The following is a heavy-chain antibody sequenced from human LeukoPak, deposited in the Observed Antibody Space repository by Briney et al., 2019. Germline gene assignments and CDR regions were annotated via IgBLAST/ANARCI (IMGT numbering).Heavy chain of an antibody. Sequence: SETLSLTCTVSGGSISSYYWSWIRQPAGKGLEWIGRIYTSGSTNYNPSLKSRVTMSVDTSKNQFSLKLSSVTAADTAVYYCAREGCSGGSCYYPMYYFDYWGQGTLVTVSS. V-gene: IGHV4-4*07. CDR2: IYTSGST. D-gene: IGHD2-15*01. CDR1: GGSISSYY. CDR3: AREGCSGGSCYYPMYYFDY. J-gene: IGHJ4*02.